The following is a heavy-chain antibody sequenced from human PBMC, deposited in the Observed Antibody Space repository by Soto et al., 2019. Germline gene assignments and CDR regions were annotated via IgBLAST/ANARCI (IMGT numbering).Heavy chain of an antibody. CDR1: GDSVSSNSAT. V-gene: IGHV6-1*01. CDR3: ARLSNNTWFTE. Sequence: QVQLQQSGPGLVKPSQTLSLTCAISGDSVSSNSATWDWIRQSPSRGPEWLGWTYYRCKWAYDYAVSVQSRIAIRLDQSKTQFSLLLNSVTPEDTAVSFYARLSNNTWFTERGQATLVTVPS. CDR2: TYYRCKWAY. D-gene: IGHD3-10*01. J-gene: IGHJ4*02.